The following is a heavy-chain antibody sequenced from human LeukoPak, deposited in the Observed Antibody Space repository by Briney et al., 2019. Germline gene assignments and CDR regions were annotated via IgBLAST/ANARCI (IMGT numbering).Heavy chain of an antibody. CDR1: GGSISSYY. J-gene: IGHJ3*02. D-gene: IGHD3-22*01. CDR3: AGGKYYYDSSGYLYAFDI. V-gene: IGHV4-4*07. CDR2: IYTSGST. Sequence: SETLSLTCTVSGGSISSYYWSWIRQPAGKGLEWIGCIYTSGSTNYNPSLKSRVTMSVDTSKNQFSLKLSSVTAADTAVYYCAGGKYYYDSSGYLYAFDIWGQGTMVTVSS.